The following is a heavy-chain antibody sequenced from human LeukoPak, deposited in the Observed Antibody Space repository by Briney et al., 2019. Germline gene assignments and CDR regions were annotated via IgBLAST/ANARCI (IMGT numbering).Heavy chain of an antibody. CDR3: ARDQGGD. D-gene: IGHD3-10*01. CDR1: GYSISSGYY. CDR2: IYHSGST. J-gene: IGHJ4*02. V-gene: IGHV4-38-2*02. Sequence: PSETLSLTXTVSGYSISSGYYWGWFRQPPGKGLEWIGSIYHSGSTYYNPSLKSRVTISVDTSKNQFSLKLSSVTAADSAVYYCARDQGGDWGQGTLVTVSS.